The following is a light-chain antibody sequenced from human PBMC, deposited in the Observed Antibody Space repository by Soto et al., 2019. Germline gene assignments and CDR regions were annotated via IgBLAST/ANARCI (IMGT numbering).Light chain of an antibody. CDR1: SSDVGGYNY. V-gene: IGLV2-14*01. CDR3: SSYTSSSTHDV. J-gene: IGLJ2*01. Sequence: QSVLTQPASVSGSPGQSITISCTGTSSDVGGYNYVSWYQQHPGKAPKLMIYDVSNRPSRVSNRFSGSKSGNTASLTISGLQAEDDADYYCSSYTSSSTHDVFGRGTKLTVL. CDR2: DVS.